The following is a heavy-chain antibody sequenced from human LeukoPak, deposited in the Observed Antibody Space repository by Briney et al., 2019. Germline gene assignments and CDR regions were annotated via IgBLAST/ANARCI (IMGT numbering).Heavy chain of an antibody. V-gene: IGHV4-59*02. CDR2: FYYSGGT. CDR3: AKDFDSSGYYDWFDP. D-gene: IGHD3-22*01. J-gene: IGHJ5*02. Sequence: PSETLSLTCSVSGVSVSNHYWSWIRQPPGKGLEWIGWFYYSGGTYFNPSLGSRVTISADTSRNHLSLNLRSLTAADTAVYYCAKDFDSSGYYDWFDPWGQGTLVTVSS. CDR1: GVSVSNHY.